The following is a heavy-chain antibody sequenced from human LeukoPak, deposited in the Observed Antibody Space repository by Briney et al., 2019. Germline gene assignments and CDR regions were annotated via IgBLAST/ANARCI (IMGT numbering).Heavy chain of an antibody. V-gene: IGHV3-33*01. Sequence: GGSLRLSCAASGLTFSSYGMHWVRQAPGKGLEWVAVIWYDGSNKYYADSVKGRFTISRDNSKNTLYLQMNSLRAEDTAVYYCARGVRTRGYSYGYRGGAFDYWGQGTLVTVSS. D-gene: IGHD5-18*01. J-gene: IGHJ4*02. CDR2: IWYDGSNK. CDR3: ARGVRTRGYSYGYRGGAFDY. CDR1: GLTFSSYG.